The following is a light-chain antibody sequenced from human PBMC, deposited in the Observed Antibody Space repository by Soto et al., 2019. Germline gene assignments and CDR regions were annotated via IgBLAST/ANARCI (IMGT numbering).Light chain of an antibody. CDR2: LNRDGSH. Sequence: QPVLTQSPSASASLGASVKLTCTLSSGHSNYAIAGHQQQSEKGPRYLMKLNRDGSHSKGDGIPARFSGSNSGAERYLTISGIQYADEDDYSCPTWGSGLVVFGGGTKLTVL. J-gene: IGLJ2*01. V-gene: IGLV4-69*01. CDR3: PTWGSGLVV. CDR1: SGHSNYA.